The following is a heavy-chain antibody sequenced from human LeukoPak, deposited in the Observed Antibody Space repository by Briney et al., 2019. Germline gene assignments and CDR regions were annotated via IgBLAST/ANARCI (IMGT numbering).Heavy chain of an antibody. D-gene: IGHD4/OR15-4a*01. V-gene: IGHV3-7*03. J-gene: IGHJ4*02. CDR3: ARERSFYGANLAVDY. CDR1: GFTFSSYW. Sequence: GGSLRLSCAASGFTFSSYWMSWVRQTPEKGLEWVANIKQDGSEKYYVDSVNGRFTNSRDNAKNSMFLQMNSLRAEDTAVYYCARERSFYGANLAVDYWGQGTLVTVSS. CDR2: IKQDGSEK.